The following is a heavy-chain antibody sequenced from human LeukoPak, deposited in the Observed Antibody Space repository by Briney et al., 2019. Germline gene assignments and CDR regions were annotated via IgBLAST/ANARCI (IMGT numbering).Heavy chain of an antibody. J-gene: IGHJ6*02. CDR2: ISPRSKYI. D-gene: IGHD6-19*01. CDR3: ARDGSGRERGSGWYSAMDV. V-gene: IGHV3-21*01. Sequence: GGSLRLSCAASGFTFSSYSMNWVRQASGKGLEWVSSISPRSKYIYFEDSMKGRFSISRDNAKNSLYLQMNSLRAEDTAVYYCARDGSGRERGSGWYSAMDVWGQGTTVTVSS. CDR1: GFTFSSYS.